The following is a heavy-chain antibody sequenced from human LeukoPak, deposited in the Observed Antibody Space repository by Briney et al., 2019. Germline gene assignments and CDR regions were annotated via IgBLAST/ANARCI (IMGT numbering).Heavy chain of an antibody. D-gene: IGHD2-8*01. CDR1: GFTFSTYN. Sequence: GGSLRLSCAASGFTFSTYNMNWVRQAPGKGLEWVSYIRSSGSTMYYADSVKGRFTISRDNAKNSLYLQMNSLRADDTAVYYCARYDYYYNYYIDVWGKGTTVTVSS. CDR3: ARYDYYYNYYIDV. CDR2: IRSSGSTM. J-gene: IGHJ6*03. V-gene: IGHV3-48*01.